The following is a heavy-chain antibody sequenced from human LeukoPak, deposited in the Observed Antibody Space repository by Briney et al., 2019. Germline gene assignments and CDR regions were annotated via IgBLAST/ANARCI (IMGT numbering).Heavy chain of an antibody. V-gene: IGHV3-30*18. CDR1: GFIFSSYG. D-gene: IGHD5-12*01. CDR3: AKRLSGPLYYFDY. CDR2: ISYDGSNK. Sequence: GRSLRLSCAASGFIFSSYGMHWVRQAPGKGLEWVAVISYDGSNKYYADSVKGRFTIPRDNSKNTVYLQMNSLRAEDTAVYYCAKRLSGPLYYFDYWGQGTLVTVSS. J-gene: IGHJ4*02.